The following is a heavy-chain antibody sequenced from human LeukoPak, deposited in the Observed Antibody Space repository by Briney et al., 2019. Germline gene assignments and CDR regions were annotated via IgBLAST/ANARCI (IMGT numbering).Heavy chain of an antibody. J-gene: IGHJ4*02. Sequence: GGSLRLSCAASGFTFSSYAIHWVRQAPGKGLEWVAVISYDGSNKLYADSVKGRFTLSRDNSKNTLSLQMNSLRPEDTAVYYCASGCSNYDSSGYCFEHWGQGTLVTVSS. V-gene: IGHV3-30-3*01. CDR3: ASGCSNYDSSGYCFEH. CDR1: GFTFSSYA. D-gene: IGHD3-22*01. CDR2: ISYDGSNK.